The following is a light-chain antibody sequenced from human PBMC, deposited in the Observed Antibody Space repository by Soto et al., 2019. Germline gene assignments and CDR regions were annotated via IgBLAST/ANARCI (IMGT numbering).Light chain of an antibody. J-gene: IGKJ1*01. Sequence: EIVLTQSPGTLSLAPGDRATLSCRASQSVSSSYLAWYQQKPGQAPRLLIYGASSRATGIPDRFSGSGSGTDFTLTISGLEPEDSAVYYCQQYGYSRGTFGQGTKVEIK. CDR2: GAS. V-gene: IGKV3-20*01. CDR3: QQYGYSRGT. CDR1: QSVSSSY.